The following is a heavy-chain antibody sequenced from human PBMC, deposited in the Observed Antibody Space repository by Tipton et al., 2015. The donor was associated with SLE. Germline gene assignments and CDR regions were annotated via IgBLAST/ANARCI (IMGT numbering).Heavy chain of an antibody. CDR2: VYSSGFS. V-gene: IGHV4-61*08. Sequence: TLSLTCTVSGGSISSGGYYWSWIRQHPGKGLEWVGYVYSSGFSDYNPSLRSRVTISLDTSKNQFSLRLSSATAADTAVYYCARVGHGFDDSGYNSHYYYYMDVWGKGTTVTVSS. CDR1: GGSISSGGYY. J-gene: IGHJ6*03. CDR3: ARVGHGFDDSGYNSHYYYYMDV. D-gene: IGHD3-22*01.